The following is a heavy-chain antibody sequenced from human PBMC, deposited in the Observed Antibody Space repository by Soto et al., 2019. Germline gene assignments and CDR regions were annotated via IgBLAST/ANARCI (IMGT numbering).Heavy chain of an antibody. CDR2: MNPNTGDT. Sequence: ASVKVSCKASGYTFTSYGINWVRQATGQGLEWMGWMNPNTGDTGYEQNFRGRVTMTRNTSIDTAYMELSSLRSEDTAVYYCARYYHDTRASGYWGQGTLVTVSS. D-gene: IGHD3-22*01. J-gene: IGHJ4*02. V-gene: IGHV1-8*01. CDR3: ARYYHDTRASGY. CDR1: GYTFTSYG.